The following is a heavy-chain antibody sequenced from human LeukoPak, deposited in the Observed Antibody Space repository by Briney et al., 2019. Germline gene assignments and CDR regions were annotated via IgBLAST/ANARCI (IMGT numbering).Heavy chain of an antibody. CDR2: MNPNSGNT. D-gene: IGHD1-26*01. V-gene: IGHV1-8*01. J-gene: IGHJ4*02. CDR3: VIIGSGSCFFDY. Sequence: GASVKVSCKASGYTFTSYDINWVRQATGQGLEWMGWMNPNSGNTGYAQKFQGRVTMTRNTSISTAYMELSSLRSEDTAVYYCVIIGSGSCFFDYWGQGTLVTVSS. CDR1: GYTFTSYD.